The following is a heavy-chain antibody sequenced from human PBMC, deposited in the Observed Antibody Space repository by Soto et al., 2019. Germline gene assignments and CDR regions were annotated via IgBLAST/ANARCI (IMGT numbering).Heavy chain of an antibody. J-gene: IGHJ4*02. CDR3: AKNPEEIVPGGADY. CDR1: GFTFSVYG. D-gene: IGHD2-15*01. CDR2: ISGNGGTA. Sequence: EVQLLESGGGLVQPGGSLRLSCAASGFTFSVYGMTWVRQGPGKGLEWVSLISGNGGTAYYADSVEGRFTISRDNSKNTLYLQMNSLRAEDTAVYYCAKNPEEIVPGGADYWCQGTLVTVSS. V-gene: IGHV3-23*01.